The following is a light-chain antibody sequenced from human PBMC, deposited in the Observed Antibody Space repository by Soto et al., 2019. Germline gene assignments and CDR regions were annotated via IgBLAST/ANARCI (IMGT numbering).Light chain of an antibody. V-gene: IGKV3D-15*01. CDR1: QSVISN. CDR3: QQFRT. CDR2: GAS. J-gene: IGKJ1*01. Sequence: EIVMTQSQATLSVSSGERATLSCRASQSVISNLAWYQQKPGQAPRLLISGASSRATGIPDRFSGSGSATDFTLTISRLEPEDFAVYYCQQFRTFGQGTKVDIK.